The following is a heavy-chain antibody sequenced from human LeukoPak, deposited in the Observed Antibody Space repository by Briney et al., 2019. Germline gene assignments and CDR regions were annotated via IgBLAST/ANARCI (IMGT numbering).Heavy chain of an antibody. J-gene: IGHJ4*02. CDR3: ARGGYYYVSSGYLDY. CDR2: IYSGGST. CDR1: GFTVSSNY. Sequence: GGSLRLSCAASGFTVSSNYMSWVRQAPGKGLEWVSVIYSGGSTYYADSVKGRFTISRDNSKNTLYLQMNSLRAEDTAVYYCARGGYYYVSSGYLDYWGQGTLVTVSS. D-gene: IGHD3-22*01. V-gene: IGHV3-53*01.